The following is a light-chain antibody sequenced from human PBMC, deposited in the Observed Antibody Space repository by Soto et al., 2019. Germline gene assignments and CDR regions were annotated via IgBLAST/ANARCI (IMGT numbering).Light chain of an antibody. CDR2: WAS. CDR3: QQYYSTPLT. CDR1: QSVLYRSSSNNKNY. V-gene: IGKV4-1*01. J-gene: IGKJ4*01. Sequence: DIVMTQSPDSLAVSLGERATINCKSSQSVLYRSSSNNKNYLAWYQQKPGHPPQLLIYWASTRESGVPDRFSGGGSGTDFTLTISSLQAEDVAVYYCQQYYSTPLTFGGGTKVEIK.